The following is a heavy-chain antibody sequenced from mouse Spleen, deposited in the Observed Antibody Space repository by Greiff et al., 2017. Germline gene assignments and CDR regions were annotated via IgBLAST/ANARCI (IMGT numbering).Heavy chain of an antibody. Sequence: VQLQESGPELVKPGASVKISCKASGYTFTDYYINWVKQKPGQGLEWIGWIYPGSGNTKYNEKFKGKATLTVDTSSSTAYMQLSSLTSEDTAVYFCARDRAYYYGSSYVRYFDYWGQGTTLTVSS. J-gene: IGHJ2*01. CDR1: GYTFTDYY. D-gene: IGHD1-1*01. CDR2: IYPGSGNT. CDR3: ARDRAYYYGSSYVRYFDY. V-gene: IGHV1-84*02.